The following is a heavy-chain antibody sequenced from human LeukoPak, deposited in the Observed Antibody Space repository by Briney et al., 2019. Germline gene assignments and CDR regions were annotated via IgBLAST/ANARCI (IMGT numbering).Heavy chain of an antibody. Sequence: SETLSLTCTVSGGSISSSNYYWGWIRQPPGKGLEWIANIYYSGSTYYYPSLKSRVTIPVDTSKDQFSLKLSSVTAADTAVYYCARGVYSGYDFAYWGQGTLVTVSS. D-gene: IGHD5-12*01. CDR1: GGSISSSNYY. J-gene: IGHJ4*02. CDR3: ARGVYSGYDFAY. CDR2: IYYSGST. V-gene: IGHV4-39*07.